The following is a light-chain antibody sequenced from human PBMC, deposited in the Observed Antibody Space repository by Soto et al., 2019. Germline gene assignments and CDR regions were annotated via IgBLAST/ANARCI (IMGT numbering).Light chain of an antibody. CDR3: AAWYDSLNGVV. V-gene: IGLV1-36*01. J-gene: IGLJ2*01. CDR2: YDD. Sequence: QSVLTQPPSVSEAPRQRVTISCSGSSSNIGNNAVNWYQQLPGKAPKLLIYYDDLLPSGVSDRFSGSKSGTSASLAISGLQSADEADYYCAAWYDSLNGVVFGGGTKLTVL. CDR1: SSNIGNNA.